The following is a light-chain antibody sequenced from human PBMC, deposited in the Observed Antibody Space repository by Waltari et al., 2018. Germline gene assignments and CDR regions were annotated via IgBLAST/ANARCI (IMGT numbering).Light chain of an antibody. Sequence: SYELTQPPSVSVSPGQTARITCSGDALPKQYGYWYQQKPGQAPVLLIYKDSQRPSGIPGRFSGSSSGTTVTLTIGEVQAEDEADYYCQSADSSGTYVFGSGTRVTVL. CDR3: QSADSSGTYV. CDR1: ALPKQY. V-gene: IGLV3-25*03. J-gene: IGLJ1*01. CDR2: KDS.